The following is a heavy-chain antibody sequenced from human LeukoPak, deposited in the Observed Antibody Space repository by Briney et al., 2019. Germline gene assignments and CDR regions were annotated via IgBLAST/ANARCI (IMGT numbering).Heavy chain of an antibody. V-gene: IGHV1-24*01. Sequence: GASVTVSCKVSGHILTELSMHWVRQAPGQGLEWMGGFDSEDADTIYAHKFQGRVTMTEDTSTDTAYMELSSLRSEDTAVYYCAIDLHLFRTRPDFDFWGQGTLVTVSS. J-gene: IGHJ4*02. CDR1: GHILTELS. CDR2: FDSEDADT. D-gene: IGHD3-10*01. CDR3: AIDLHLFRTRPDFDF.